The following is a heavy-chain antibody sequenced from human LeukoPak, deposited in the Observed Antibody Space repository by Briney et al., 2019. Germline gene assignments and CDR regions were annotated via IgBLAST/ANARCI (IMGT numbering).Heavy chain of an antibody. CDR2: IILILGIA. J-gene: IGHJ6*02. D-gene: IGHD2-2*01. CDR3: ARPLSDIVVVPAAMWDYYYGMDV. Sequence: ASVKVSCKASGGTFSSYAISWVRQAPGQGLEWMGRIILILGIANNAQKFQGRVTITADKSTSTAYMELSSLRSEDTAVYYCARPLSDIVVVPAAMWDYYYGMDVWGQGTTVTVSS. V-gene: IGHV1-69*04. CDR1: GGTFSSYA.